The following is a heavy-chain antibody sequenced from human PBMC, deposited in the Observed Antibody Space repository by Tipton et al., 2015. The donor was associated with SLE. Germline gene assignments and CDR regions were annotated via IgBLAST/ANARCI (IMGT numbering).Heavy chain of an antibody. Sequence: TLSLTCTVSGGSISSGSYYWSWIRQPPGKGLEWVGTVYYTGNTFYNPSLKSRVTILVDTSKNQFSLKLSSVTAADTAVYYCARGVEYQDSWGQGALVTVSS. D-gene: IGHD2/OR15-2a*01. CDR2: VYYTGNT. CDR3: ARGVEYQDS. J-gene: IGHJ4*02. CDR1: GGSISSGSYY. V-gene: IGHV4-39*07.